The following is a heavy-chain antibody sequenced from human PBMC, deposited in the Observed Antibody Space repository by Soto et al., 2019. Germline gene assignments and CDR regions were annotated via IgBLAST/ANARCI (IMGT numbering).Heavy chain of an antibody. CDR2: IYYSGST. Sequence: SETLSLTCTVSGGSISSYYWSWIRQPPGKGLEWIGYIYYSGSTNYNPSLKSRVTISVDTSKNQFSLKLSSVTAADTAVYYCARNAVIDAYYFDYWGQGTLVTVSS. J-gene: IGHJ4*02. CDR1: GGSISSYY. D-gene: IGHD3-22*01. CDR3: ARNAVIDAYYFDY. V-gene: IGHV4-59*01.